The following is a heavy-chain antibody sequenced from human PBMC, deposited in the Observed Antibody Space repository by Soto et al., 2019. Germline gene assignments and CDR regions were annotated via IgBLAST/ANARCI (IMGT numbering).Heavy chain of an antibody. CDR3: AKSFSAGYSSGWSLPDS. V-gene: IGHV3-30*18. D-gene: IGHD6-19*01. Sequence: QVQLVESGGGVVQPGRSLRLSCAASGFTFSSYGMHWVRQAPGKGLEWVSGLSYDGSNPYYADSVKGRFTISRDNSENTLFLQMSSLRPEDTAVYYCAKSFSAGYSSGWSLPDSWGQGTLVTVSS. CDR1: GFTFSSYG. J-gene: IGHJ4*02. CDR2: LSYDGSNP.